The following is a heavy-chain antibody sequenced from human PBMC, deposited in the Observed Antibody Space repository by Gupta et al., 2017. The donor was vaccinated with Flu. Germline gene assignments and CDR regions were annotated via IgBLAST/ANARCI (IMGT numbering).Heavy chain of an antibody. Sequence: DYARSWVRQVPGKGLEWVSGISWNSGSIGYADSVKGRFTIYRDNAKNSLYLQMSSLRAEDTALYYCVKDKGYTYGTDAFDIWGQGTMVTVSS. CDR3: VKDKGYTYGTDAFDI. J-gene: IGHJ3*02. V-gene: IGHV3-9*01. CDR1: DYA. CDR2: ISWNSGSI. D-gene: IGHD5-18*01.